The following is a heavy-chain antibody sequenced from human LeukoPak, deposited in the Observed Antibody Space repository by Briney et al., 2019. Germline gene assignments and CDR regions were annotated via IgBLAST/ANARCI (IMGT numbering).Heavy chain of an antibody. D-gene: IGHD4-17*01. J-gene: IGHJ4*02. CDR1: GGSISSYY. Sequence: TSETLSLTCTVSGGSISSYYWSWIRQPPGEGLEWIGYIYYSGSTNYNPSLKSRVTISVDTSKNQFSLKLSSVTAADTAVYYCARGVTTVTYWGQGTLVTVSS. V-gene: IGHV4-59*01. CDR2: IYYSGST. CDR3: ARGVTTVTY.